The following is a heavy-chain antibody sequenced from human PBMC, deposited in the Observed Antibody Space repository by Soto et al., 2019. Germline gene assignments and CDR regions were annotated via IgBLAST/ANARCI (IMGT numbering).Heavy chain of an antibody. J-gene: IGHJ5*02. Sequence: QLQLQESGPGLVKPSETLSLSCTVSGGSISSSSHYWGWIRQSPGRGLEWIGSIYYSGSTYYNPSAQSRDTIPVNPSDNEFSLRVRSVTAAVTAVYYCARWERAGVTDWWFDPWGQGTLGTVSS. D-gene: IGHD3-9*01. V-gene: IGHV4-39*01. CDR3: ARWERAGVTDWWFDP. CDR1: GGSISSSSHY. CDR2: IYYSGST.